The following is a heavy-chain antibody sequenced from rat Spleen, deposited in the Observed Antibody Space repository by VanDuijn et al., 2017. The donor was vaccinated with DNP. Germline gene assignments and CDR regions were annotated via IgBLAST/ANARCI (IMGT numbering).Heavy chain of an antibody. CDR1: GLTFSDYN. Sequence: EVQLVESGGGLVQPGRSLKLSCAASGLTFSDYNMAWVRQTPKKGLEWVATIIFDGSRTYYRDSVKGRFTISRDNAENTVYLQMNSLRSEDTATYYCASWNPIASISTSNYWGQGVMVTVSS. J-gene: IGHJ2*01. V-gene: IGHV5S10*01. D-gene: IGHD1-2*01. CDR2: IIFDGSRT. CDR3: ASWNPIASISTSNY.